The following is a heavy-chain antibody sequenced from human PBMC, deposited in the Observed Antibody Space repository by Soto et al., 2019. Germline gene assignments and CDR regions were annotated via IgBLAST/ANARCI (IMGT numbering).Heavy chain of an antibody. V-gene: IGHV3-15*01. Sequence: GGSLRLSCAASGFTFSNAWMSWVRQAPGKGLEWVGRIKSKTDGGTTDYAAPVKGRFTISRDDSKNTLYLQMNSLKTEDTAVYYCTTLNPIVVVPAAIRSLWGHGTLVTVSS. CDR1: GFTFSNAW. J-gene: IGHJ1*01. D-gene: IGHD2-2*01. CDR3: TTLNPIVVVPAAIRSL. CDR2: IKSKTDGGTT.